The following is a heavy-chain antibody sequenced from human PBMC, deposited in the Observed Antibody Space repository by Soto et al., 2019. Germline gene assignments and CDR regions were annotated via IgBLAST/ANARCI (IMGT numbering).Heavy chain of an antibody. V-gene: IGHV5-51*01. CDR3: ASMWWSNTLGGDYFDY. J-gene: IGHJ4*02. Sequence: GESLKISCKGSGYRFTNYWIGWVRQMPGKGLEWMGIIYPGDSDTSYSPSFQGQVTISADKSISTAYLQWSSLKASDTAMHYCASMWWSNTLGGDYFDYWGQGTLVTVSS. CDR2: IYPGDSDT. CDR1: GYRFTNYW. D-gene: IGHD2-21*01.